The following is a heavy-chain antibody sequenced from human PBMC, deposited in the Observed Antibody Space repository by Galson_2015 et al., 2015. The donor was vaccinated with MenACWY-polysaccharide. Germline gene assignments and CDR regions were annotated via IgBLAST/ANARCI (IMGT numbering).Heavy chain of an antibody. D-gene: IGHD5-12*01. CDR2: IKSDGSST. J-gene: IGHJ4*02. V-gene: IGHV3-74*01. Sequence: SLRLSCAASGFTFSTYWMHWVRQAPGKGLVWVSRIKSDGSSTSYADSVKGRFTISRDNAKNTLYLRMNSLRAEDTAVYYCARGYSDYDWGQGTLVTVSS. CDR1: GFTFSTYW. CDR3: ARGYSDYD.